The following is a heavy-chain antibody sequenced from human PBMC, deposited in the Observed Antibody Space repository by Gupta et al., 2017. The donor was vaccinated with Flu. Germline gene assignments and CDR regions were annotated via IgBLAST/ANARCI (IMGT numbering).Heavy chain of an antibody. Sequence: IRHRPGKGLEWIGYIFYNWDTYYNPSRKSRVTISLDTSQNQFSLNLNSVTAADTAVYYCARAVVGHTSPFYYWGQGTLVSVSS. CDR3: ARAVVGHTSPFYY. J-gene: IGHJ4*02. D-gene: IGHD2-21*01. CDR2: IFYNWDT. V-gene: IGHV4-31*02.